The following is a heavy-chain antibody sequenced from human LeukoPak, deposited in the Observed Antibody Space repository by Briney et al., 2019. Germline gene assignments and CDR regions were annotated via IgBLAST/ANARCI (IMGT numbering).Heavy chain of an antibody. D-gene: IGHD3-16*01. Sequence: SETLPLTCTVSGGSISSYYWSWIRQPPGKGLEWIGYIYYSGSTNYNPSLKSRVTISVDTSKNQFSLKLSSVTAADTAVYYCARDYVAAGFDYWGQGTLVTVSS. CDR3: ARDYVAAGFDY. CDR2: IYYSGST. CDR1: GGSISSYY. V-gene: IGHV4-59*01. J-gene: IGHJ4*02.